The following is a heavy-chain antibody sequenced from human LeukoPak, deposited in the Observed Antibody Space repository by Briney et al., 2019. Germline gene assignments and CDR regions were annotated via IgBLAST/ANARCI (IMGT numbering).Heavy chain of an antibody. Sequence: ASVTVSCKASGYTFTDYYMHWVRQAPGQGLEWVARTNPTSGGTNYAQKFQDRVTLTRDTSNNTSYMELSRLSSDDTAVYYCAREFRTTTWSFDAFDLWGQGTMVTDSS. D-gene: IGHD1/OR15-1a*01. V-gene: IGHV1-2*06. CDR2: TNPTSGGT. CDR1: GYTFTDYY. CDR3: AREFRTTTWSFDAFDL. J-gene: IGHJ3*01.